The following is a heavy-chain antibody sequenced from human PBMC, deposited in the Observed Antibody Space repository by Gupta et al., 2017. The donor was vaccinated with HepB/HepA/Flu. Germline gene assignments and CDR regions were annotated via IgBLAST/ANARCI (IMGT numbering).Heavy chain of an antibody. Sequence: QVQLVQSGAEVKMPGASVTVSCQASGYTFSDYDLNWVRQAAGQGLEWLGWMNPNSGNTGYRQKFQDRITMTRDASISTAYMELSGLRSEDTAIYYCARGVTRSPAERWRLRTNNWFDPWGQGTLVTVSS. J-gene: IGHJ5*02. CDR2: MNPNSGNT. CDR1: GYTFSDYD. D-gene: IGHD5-24*01. CDR3: ARGVTRSPAERWRLRTNNWFDP. V-gene: IGHV1-8*01.